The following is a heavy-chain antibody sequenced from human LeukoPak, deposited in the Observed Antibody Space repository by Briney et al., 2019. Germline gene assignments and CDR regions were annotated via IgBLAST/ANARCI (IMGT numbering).Heavy chain of an antibody. V-gene: IGHV4-34*01. CDR2: INHSGST. D-gene: IGHD3-22*01. J-gene: IGHJ4*02. CDR3: ARAPLDGYYDSSGYYS. CDR1: GGSFSGYY. Sequence: SETLSLTCAIYGGSFSGYYWSWIRQPPGKGLEWIGEINHSGSTNYNPSLKSRVTISVDTSKNQFSLKLSSVTAADTAVYYCARAPLDGYYDSSGYYSWGQGTLVTVSS.